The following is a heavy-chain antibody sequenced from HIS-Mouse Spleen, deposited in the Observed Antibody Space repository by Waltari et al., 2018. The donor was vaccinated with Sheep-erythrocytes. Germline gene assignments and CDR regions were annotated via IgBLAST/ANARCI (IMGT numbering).Heavy chain of an antibody. Sequence: EVQLVEYGGGLVKPGGSLRVSGAASGFTFLCYSMTWVRQAPGKGLEWVSSISSSSSYIYYADSVKGRFTISRDNAKNSLYLQMNSLRAEDTAVYYCARDPSRGYSYGWDYFDYWGQGTLVTVSS. D-gene: IGHD5-18*01. J-gene: IGHJ4*02. CDR1: GFTFLCYS. CDR3: ARDPSRGYSYGWDYFDY. CDR2: ISSSSSYI. V-gene: IGHV3-21*01.